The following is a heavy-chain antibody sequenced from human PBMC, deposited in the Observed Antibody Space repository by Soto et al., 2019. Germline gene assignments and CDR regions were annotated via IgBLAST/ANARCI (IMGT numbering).Heavy chain of an antibody. CDR2: IYSSGST. Sequence: SETLSLTCIVSGGSVSSGNYYWNWIRQPPGKGLEWIGYIYSSGSTKYSPSLRSRVTISVDTFKNQFSLNLRSVTAADTAVYYCARSYDSSGYYYYAMDVCGKGTTVTVSS. CDR1: GGSVSSGNYY. CDR3: ARSYDSSGYYYYAMDV. V-gene: IGHV4-61*01. J-gene: IGHJ6*04. D-gene: IGHD3-22*01.